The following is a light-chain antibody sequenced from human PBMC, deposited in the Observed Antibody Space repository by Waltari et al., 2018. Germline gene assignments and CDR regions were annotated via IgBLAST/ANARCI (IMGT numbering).Light chain of an antibody. CDR2: DVS. Sequence: QSALTQPRSVSGSPGQSVTISCTGTSSDVGGYHYFSWYQQHPGKVPKLMIYDVSKRPSGVPDRFSGSKSGNTASLTISGLQAEDEADYYCCSYAGSYTVIFGGGTKLTVL. J-gene: IGLJ2*01. CDR3: CSYAGSYTVI. V-gene: IGLV2-11*01. CDR1: SSDVGGYHY.